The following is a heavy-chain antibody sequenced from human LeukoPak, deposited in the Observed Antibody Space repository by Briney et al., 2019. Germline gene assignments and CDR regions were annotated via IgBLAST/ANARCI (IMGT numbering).Heavy chain of an antibody. CDR3: ARAQYYYDSSGYSDY. CDR1: GYTFTGYY. Sequence: ASVKVSCKASGYTFTGYYMHWVRQAPGQGLEWMGWINPNSGGTNYAQKFQGRVTMTRDTSISTAYMELSRLRSDDTAVYYCARAQYYYDSSGYSDYWGQGTLVTVPS. CDR2: INPNSGGT. V-gene: IGHV1-2*02. D-gene: IGHD3-22*01. J-gene: IGHJ4*02.